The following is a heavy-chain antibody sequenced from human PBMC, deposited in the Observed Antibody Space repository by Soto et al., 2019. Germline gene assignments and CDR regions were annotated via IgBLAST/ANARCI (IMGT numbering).Heavy chain of an antibody. J-gene: IGHJ3*02. CDR1: GGSISSYY. CDR2: IYTSGST. CDR3: ARDRPAGGYPFPDAFDI. D-gene: IGHD5-12*01. V-gene: IGHV4-4*07. Sequence: QVQLQESGPGLVKPSETLSLTCSVSGGSISSYYWSWIRQPAGKGLEWIGRIYTSGSTNYNPSLKSRVTMSVDTSKNQFSLKLSSVTAADTAVYYCARDRPAGGYPFPDAFDIWGQGTMVTVSS.